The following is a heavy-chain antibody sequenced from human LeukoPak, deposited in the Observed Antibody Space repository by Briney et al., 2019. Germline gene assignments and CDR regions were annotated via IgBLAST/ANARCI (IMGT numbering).Heavy chain of an antibody. CDR1: GGSISSYY. V-gene: IGHV4-59*08. D-gene: IGHD3-9*01. J-gene: IGHJ4*02. CDR3: ARHATRERYDILTGLTPFDY. CDR2: IYYSGST. Sequence: PSETLSLTCTVSGGSISSYYWSWIRQPPGKGLEWIGYIYYSGSTNYNPSLKSRVTISVDTSKNQFSLKLSSVTAADTAVCYCARHATRERYDILTGLTPFDYWGQGTLVTVSS.